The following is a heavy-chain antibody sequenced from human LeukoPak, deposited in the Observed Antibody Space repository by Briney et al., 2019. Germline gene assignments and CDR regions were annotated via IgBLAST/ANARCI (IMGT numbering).Heavy chain of an antibody. Sequence: SETLSLTCAVYGGSFSGYYWSWIRQPPGKGLGWIGYIYYSGSTNYNPSLKSRVTISVDTSKNQFSLKLSSVTAADTAVYYCARDSPDCSGGSCYPYYYYYYMDVWGKGTTVTVSS. CDR2: IYYSGST. CDR1: GGSFSGYY. V-gene: IGHV4-59*01. CDR3: ARDSPDCSGGSCYPYYYYYYMDV. D-gene: IGHD2-15*01. J-gene: IGHJ6*03.